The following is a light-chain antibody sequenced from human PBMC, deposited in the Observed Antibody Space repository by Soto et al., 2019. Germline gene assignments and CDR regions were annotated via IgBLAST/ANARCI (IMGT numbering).Light chain of an antibody. CDR2: EVS. V-gene: IGLV2-14*01. J-gene: IGLJ2*01. Sequence: QSALTQPASVSGSPGQSITISCTGTSSDVGGYNYVSWYQQHPGKAPKLMIYEVSNRPSGVSNRISGSKSGNTASLTISGLQAEDEGDYSCSSYTSSSTVVFGGGTKLTVL. CDR3: SSYTSSSTVV. CDR1: SSDVGGYNY.